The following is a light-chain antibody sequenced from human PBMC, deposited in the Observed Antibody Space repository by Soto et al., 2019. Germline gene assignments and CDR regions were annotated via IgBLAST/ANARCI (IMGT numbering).Light chain of an antibody. CDR3: SSYTVSFTLYV. V-gene: IGLV2-14*01. CDR1: NSDVGNYNY. J-gene: IGLJ1*01. CDR2: EVS. Sequence: QSVLTQPASVSGSPGQSITISCTGTNSDVGNYNYVSWYQQHPGKAPKLMIYEVSNRPSGVSNRFSGSKSGTTASLTISGLQAEDEADYYCSSYTVSFTLYVLGTGTKVTVL.